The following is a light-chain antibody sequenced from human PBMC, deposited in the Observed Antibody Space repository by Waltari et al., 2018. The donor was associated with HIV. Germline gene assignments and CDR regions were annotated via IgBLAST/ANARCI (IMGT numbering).Light chain of an antibody. CDR3: AAWDDSLHGYV. CDR1: SSNIGSNP. CDR2: SNN. Sequence: QSVLTQPPSASGTPGQRVTISCSGRSSNIGSNPINWYRQLPGTAPKLLIYSNNQWPSGVPDRFSGSKSGTSASLAISGLQSEDEADYYCAAWDDSLHGYVLGTGTKVTVV. J-gene: IGLJ1*01. V-gene: IGLV1-44*01.